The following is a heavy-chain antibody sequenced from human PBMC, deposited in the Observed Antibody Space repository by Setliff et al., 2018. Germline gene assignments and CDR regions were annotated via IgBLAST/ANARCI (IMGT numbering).Heavy chain of an antibody. V-gene: IGHV3-23*03. J-gene: IGHJ4*02. CDR1: GFTFSGYA. D-gene: IGHD5-18*01. Sequence: PGGSLRLSCAASGFTFSGYAMSWVRQAPGKGLEWVSVIYSRGASIYYADSVKGRFTISREDSTNTLYLQMNSLRVEDTAIYYCAKGMGSTHMVNLDFWGRGTLVTVSS. CDR2: IYSRGASI. CDR3: AKGMGSTHMVNLDF.